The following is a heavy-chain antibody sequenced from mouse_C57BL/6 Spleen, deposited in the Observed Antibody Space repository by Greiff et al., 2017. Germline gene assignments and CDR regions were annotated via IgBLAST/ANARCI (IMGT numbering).Heavy chain of an antibody. CDR2: IDPSDSYT. CDR3: ARTRGSAYAMGY. J-gene: IGHJ4*01. D-gene: IGHD1-1*01. V-gene: IGHV1-50*01. Sequence: QVQLQQPGAELVKPGASVKLSCKASGYTFTSYWMQWVKQRPGQGLEWIGEIDPSDSYTNYNQKFKGKATLTVDTSSSTAYMQLSSLTSEDSAVYYCARTRGSAYAMGYWGQRTSVTVAS. CDR1: GYTFTSYW.